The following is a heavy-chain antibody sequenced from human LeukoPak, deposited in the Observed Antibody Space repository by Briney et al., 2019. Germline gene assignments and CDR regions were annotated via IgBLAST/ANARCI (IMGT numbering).Heavy chain of an antibody. CDR2: IYSGGST. J-gene: IGHJ6*02. Sequence: PGGSLRLSCVVSGFTVSNNYMSWVRQAPRKGLEWVSLIYSGGSTYYADSVKGRFTISRDNSKNTLYLQMNSLRAEDTAVYYCARVPSQYYYGMDVWGQGTTVTVSS. CDR3: ARVPSQYYYGMDV. D-gene: IGHD6-6*01. CDR1: GFTVSNNY. V-gene: IGHV3-53*01.